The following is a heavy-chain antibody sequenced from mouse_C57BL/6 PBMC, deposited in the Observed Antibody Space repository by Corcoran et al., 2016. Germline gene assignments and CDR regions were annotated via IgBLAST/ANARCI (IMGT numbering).Heavy chain of an antibody. V-gene: IGHV1-26*01. CDR1: GYTFTDYY. CDR2: INPNNGGT. D-gene: IGHD1-1*01. J-gene: IGHJ3*01. Sequence: EVQLQQSGPELVKPGASVKISCKASGYTFTDYYMNWVKQSHGKSLEWIGDINPNNGGTSYNQKFKGKATLTVDKSSSTAYMELRSLTSEDSAVYYCARPSYYGSSSFAYWGQGTLVTVSA. CDR3: ARPSYYGSSSFAY.